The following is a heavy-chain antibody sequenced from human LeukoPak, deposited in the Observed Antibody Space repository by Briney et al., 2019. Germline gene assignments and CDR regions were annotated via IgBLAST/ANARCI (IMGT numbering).Heavy chain of an antibody. CDR2: INPSGGST. J-gene: IGHJ5*02. CDR3: ARALKVDIVVVVASGNNWFDP. CDR1: GGTFSSYA. D-gene: IGHD2-15*01. V-gene: IGHV1-46*01. Sequence: ASVKVSCKASGGTFSSYAISWVRQAPGQGLEWMGIINPSGGSTSYAQKFQGRVTMTRDTSTSTVYMELSSLRSEDTAVYYCARALKVDIVVVVASGNNWFDPWGQGTLVTVSS.